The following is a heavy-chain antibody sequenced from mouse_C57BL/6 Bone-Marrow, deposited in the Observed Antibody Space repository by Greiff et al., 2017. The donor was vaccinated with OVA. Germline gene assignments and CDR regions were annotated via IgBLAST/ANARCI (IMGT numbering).Heavy chain of an antibody. D-gene: IGHD1-1*01. J-gene: IGHJ1*03. CDR1: GYSFTDYN. V-gene: IGHV1-39*01. CDR2: INPNYGTT. Sequence: VQLQQSGPELVKPGASVKISCKASGYSFTDYNMNWVKQSNGKSLEWIGVINPNYGTTSYNQKFKGKATLTVDQSSSTAYMQLNSLTSEDSAVYDCAKFYGSSPWYFDVWGTGTTVTVSS. CDR3: AKFYGSSPWYFDV.